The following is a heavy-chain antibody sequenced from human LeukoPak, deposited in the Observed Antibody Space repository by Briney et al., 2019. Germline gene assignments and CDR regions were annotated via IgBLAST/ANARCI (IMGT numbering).Heavy chain of an antibody. CDR2: IYYSGST. D-gene: IGHD3-22*01. J-gene: IGHJ6*03. CDR3: ARDRHYYDSSGYYYSYYYYYMDV. Sequence: SETLSLTCTVSGGSISSSSYYWGWIRQPPGKGLEWIGSIYYSGSTYYNPSLKSRVTISVDTSKNQFSLKLSSVTAADTAVYYCARDRHYYDSSGYYYSYYYYYMDVWGKGTTVTVSS. V-gene: IGHV4-39*07. CDR1: GGSISSSSYY.